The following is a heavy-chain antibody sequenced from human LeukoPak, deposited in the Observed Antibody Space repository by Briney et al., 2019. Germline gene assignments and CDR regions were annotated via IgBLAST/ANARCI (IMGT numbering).Heavy chain of an antibody. Sequence: ASVKVSCKASGYIFTSYWMHWVRQAPGQGLQWMGMVNPGDGVTTYAQNFQGRVTMTRDTSSSTVYMELSSLRSEDTAVYYCARGVYYYHSGGHYDFDYWGQGTLVTVSS. CDR2: VNPGDGVT. CDR3: ARGVYYYHSGGHYDFDY. J-gene: IGHJ4*02. V-gene: IGHV1-46*01. CDR1: GYIFTSYW. D-gene: IGHD3-22*01.